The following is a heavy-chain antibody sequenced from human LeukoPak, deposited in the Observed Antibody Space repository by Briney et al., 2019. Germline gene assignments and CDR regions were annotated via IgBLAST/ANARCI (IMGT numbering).Heavy chain of an antibody. J-gene: IGHJ3*02. CDR2: IIPIFGTA. Sequence: SVKVSCKASGGTFSSYAISWVRQAPGQGLEWMGGIIPIFGTANYAQKFQGRVTITADESTSTAYMELSSLRSEDTAVYYCARESYGDYVHAFDIWGQGTMATVSS. V-gene: IGHV1-69*13. CDR3: ARESYGDYVHAFDI. CDR1: GGTFSSYA. D-gene: IGHD4-17*01.